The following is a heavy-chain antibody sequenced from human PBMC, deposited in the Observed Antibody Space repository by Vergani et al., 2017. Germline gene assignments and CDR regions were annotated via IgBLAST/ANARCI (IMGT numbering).Heavy chain of an antibody. V-gene: IGHV3-11*04. CDR3: VRVQSVSGPYGGLDF. D-gene: IGHD6-19*01. CDR1: GFIFSDYY. CDR2: IGDSGSPI. J-gene: IGHJ4*02. Sequence: VQLVESGGGLVKPGGSLRLSCAVSGFIFSDYYMSWIRQAPGKGLEWISYIGDSGSPIFYADSVKGRFTISRDNAKNSLYLQMNGLRVEDTAMYVCVRVQSVSGPYGGLDFWGLGTLVTVSS.